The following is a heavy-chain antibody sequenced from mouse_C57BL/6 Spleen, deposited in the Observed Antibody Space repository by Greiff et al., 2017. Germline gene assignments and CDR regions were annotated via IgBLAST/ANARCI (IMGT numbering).Heavy chain of an antibody. J-gene: IGHJ2*01. D-gene: IGHD1-1*01. CDR2: ILPGSGST. Sequence: VQLQQSGAELMKPGASVKLSCKATGYTFTGYWIEWVKQRPGHGLEWIGEILPGSGSTNYNEKFKGKATLTADTTSNTAYMQLSSLTTEDSSIYYGARYYYGSSPYFDYWGQGTTLTVSS. CDR1: GYTFTGYW. V-gene: IGHV1-9*01. CDR3: ARYYYGSSPYFDY.